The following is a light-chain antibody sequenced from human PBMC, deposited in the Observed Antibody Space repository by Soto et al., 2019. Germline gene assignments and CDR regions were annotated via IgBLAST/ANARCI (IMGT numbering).Light chain of an antibody. CDR3: MQRTHWPRGT. Sequence: DVVMTQSTLSLPVTLGQPASISCRSSQNLVYSDGNTYLNWFQQRPDQSPRRLIYKVSNQDSGVPDRFSGSGSGTDFTLKISRVEAGDVGVYYRMQRTHWPRGTFGQGTKLEIK. J-gene: IGKJ2*01. V-gene: IGKV2-30*01. CDR2: KVS. CDR1: QNLVYSDGNTY.